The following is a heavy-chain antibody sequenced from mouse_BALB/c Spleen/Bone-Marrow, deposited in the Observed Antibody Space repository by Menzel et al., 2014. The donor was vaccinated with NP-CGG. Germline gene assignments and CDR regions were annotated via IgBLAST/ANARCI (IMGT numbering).Heavy chain of an antibody. J-gene: IGHJ1*01. CDR3: ARRYGKGWYFDV. CDR1: GYTFSGYW. CDR2: ILPGSASN. D-gene: IGHD2-1*01. Sequence: QVQLKQSGAELMKPGASVKISCKATGYTFSGYWIEWVKQRPGHGLEWIGEILPGSASNKYNEKFRGKVAFIADTSSNTACLQLSSLTSEDSAVYYCARRYGKGWYFDVWGAGTTATVSS. V-gene: IGHV1-9*01.